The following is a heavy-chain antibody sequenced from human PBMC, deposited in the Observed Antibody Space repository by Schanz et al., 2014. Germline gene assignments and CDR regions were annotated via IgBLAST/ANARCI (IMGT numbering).Heavy chain of an antibody. CDR1: GFTFSTHA. CDR3: ARDHTTESYYSAGPPIDY. J-gene: IGHJ4*02. D-gene: IGHD1-26*01. CDR2: INSVGSNT. V-gene: IGHV3-74*02. Sequence: EMQLLESGGGLIQPGGSLRLSCAASGFTFSTHAMSWVRQDPGKGLVWVARINSVGSNTDYADSVTGRFTISRDNAKNSLFLHMNSLRAEDTAVYYCARDHTTESYYSAGPPIDYWGQGTLLTVSS.